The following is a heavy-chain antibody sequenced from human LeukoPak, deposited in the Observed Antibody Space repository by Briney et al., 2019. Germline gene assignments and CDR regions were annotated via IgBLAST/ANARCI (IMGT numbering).Heavy chain of an antibody. CDR2: FSGSGGST. Sequence: GGSLRLSCAASGFTFRSYAMSWVRQAPGKGLEWVSAFSGSGGSTYYADSVKGRFTISRDNSKNTLYLQMNSLRAEDTAVYYCAKDPGPTYYDFWSGYIDYWGQGTLVTVSS. D-gene: IGHD3-3*01. CDR1: GFTFRSYA. V-gene: IGHV3-23*01. CDR3: AKDPGPTYYDFWSGYIDY. J-gene: IGHJ4*02.